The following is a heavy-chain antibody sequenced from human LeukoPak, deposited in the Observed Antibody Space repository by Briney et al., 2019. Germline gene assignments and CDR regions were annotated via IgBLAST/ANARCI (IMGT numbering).Heavy chain of an antibody. CDR3: ARTIYGGNSRSYYYYGMDV. D-gene: IGHD4-23*01. CDR1: GGSTSSGDYY. Sequence: SETLSLTCTVSGGSTSSGDYYWSWIRQPPGKGLEWIGYIYYSGSTYYNPSLKSRVTISVDTSKNQFSLKLSSVTAADTAVYYCARTIYGGNSRSYYYYGMDVWGQGTTVTVSS. J-gene: IGHJ6*02. V-gene: IGHV4-30-4*01. CDR2: IYYSGST.